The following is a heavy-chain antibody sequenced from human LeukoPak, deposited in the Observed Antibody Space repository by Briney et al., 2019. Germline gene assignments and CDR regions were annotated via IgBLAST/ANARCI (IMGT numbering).Heavy chain of an antibody. CDR2: IKQDGSEK. Sequence: GGSLRLSCAASGFTVSSNYMSWVRQAPGKGLEWVADIKQDGSEKYYVDSVKGRFTISRDNAKNSLYLQMNSLRAEDTAVYYCARDNWGFDYWGQGTLVTVSS. CDR3: ARDNWGFDY. D-gene: IGHD7-27*01. V-gene: IGHV3-7*01. CDR1: GFTVSSNY. J-gene: IGHJ4*02.